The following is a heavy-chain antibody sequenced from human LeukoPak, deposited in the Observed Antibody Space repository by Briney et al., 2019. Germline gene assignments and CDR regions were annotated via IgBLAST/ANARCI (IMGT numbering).Heavy chain of an antibody. D-gene: IGHD5-18*01. CDR1: GGTFSSYA. Sequence: SVKVSCKASGGTFSSYAISWVRQAPGQGLEWMGGIIPIFGTANYAQKFQGRVTITADESTSTAYMELSSLRSEDTAVYYCARVDTAMANDPDYWGQGTLVTVSS. V-gene: IGHV1-69*01. CDR2: IIPIFGTA. J-gene: IGHJ4*02. CDR3: ARVDTAMANDPDY.